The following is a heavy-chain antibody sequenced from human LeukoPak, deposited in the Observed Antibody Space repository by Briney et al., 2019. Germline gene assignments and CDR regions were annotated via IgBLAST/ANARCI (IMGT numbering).Heavy chain of an antibody. D-gene: IGHD2/OR15-2a*01. Sequence: GGSLRLSCAASGFTVSSNYMSWVRQAPGKGLEWVSVIYSGGSTYYADSVRGRFTISRDNSKNTLYLQMNSLRAEDAAVYYCARGLNRAFDYWGQGTLVTVSS. CDR3: ARGLNRAFDY. CDR1: GFTVSSNY. CDR2: IYSGGST. J-gene: IGHJ4*02. V-gene: IGHV3-53*01.